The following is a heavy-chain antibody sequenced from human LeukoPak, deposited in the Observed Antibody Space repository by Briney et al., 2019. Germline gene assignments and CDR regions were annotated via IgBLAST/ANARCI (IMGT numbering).Heavy chain of an antibody. CDR3: ARRYFDS. CDR2: IKQDGSEI. Sequence: GGSLRLSCAASGFTFSSYAMSWVRQAPGKGLEWVANIKQDGSEIYYVASVKGRFTISRDNTKNSLYLQMNSLRAEDTAVYYCARRYFDSWGQGTLVTVSS. J-gene: IGHJ4*02. CDR1: GFTFSSYA. V-gene: IGHV3-7*01.